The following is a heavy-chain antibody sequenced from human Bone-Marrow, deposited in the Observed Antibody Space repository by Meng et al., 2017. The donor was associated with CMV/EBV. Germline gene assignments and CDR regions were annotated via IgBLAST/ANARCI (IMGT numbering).Heavy chain of an antibody. J-gene: IGHJ5*02. V-gene: IGHV4-39*07. Sequence: LRLFCTVSGGSISSSSYYWGWIRQPPGKGLEWIGSIYYSGRTYYNPSLKSRVTILVDTSKNQVSLKLSSVTAADTAVYYCARRPHQGVVMPQFDPWGQGTLVTVSS. CDR1: GGSISSSSYY. D-gene: IGHD3-3*01. CDR3: ARRPHQGVVMPQFDP. CDR2: IYYSGRT.